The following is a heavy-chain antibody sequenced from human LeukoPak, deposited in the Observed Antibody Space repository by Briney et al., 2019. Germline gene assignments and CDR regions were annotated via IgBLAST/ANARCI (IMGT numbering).Heavy chain of an antibody. D-gene: IGHD3-9*01. CDR3: AREPYDILTGYQYYFDY. Sequence: GGSLRLSSAASGFTFSSYWMHWVRQAPGKGLVWVSRINSDGSSTSYADSVKGRFTISRDNAKNTLYLQMNSLRAEDTAVYYCAREPYDILTGYQYYFDYWGQGTLVTVSS. J-gene: IGHJ4*02. V-gene: IGHV3-74*01. CDR1: GFTFSSYW. CDR2: INSDGSST.